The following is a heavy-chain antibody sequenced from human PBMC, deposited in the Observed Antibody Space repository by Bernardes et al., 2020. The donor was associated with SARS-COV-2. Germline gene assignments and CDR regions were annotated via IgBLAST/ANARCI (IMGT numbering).Heavy chain of an antibody. J-gene: IGHJ4*02. CDR1: GFSLSRTGVG. V-gene: IGHV2-5*01. D-gene: IGHD3-22*01. CDR3: AHGDYYYDSSGFYSSGYYFDY. CDR2: IYWNDDK. Sequence: SGPTLLKPTQTLTLTCPFSGFSLSRTGVGVGWIRQPPGKAMEWLAIIYWNDDKRFRPSLKSRLTITKDTSKNQVVLTMTNMDPVDTATYYCAHGDYYYDSSGFYSSGYYFDYWGQGTLVTVSS.